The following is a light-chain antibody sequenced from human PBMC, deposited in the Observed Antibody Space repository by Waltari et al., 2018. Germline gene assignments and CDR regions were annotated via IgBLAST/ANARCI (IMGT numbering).Light chain of an antibody. V-gene: IGLV3-1*01. CDR2: QDT. Sequence: SSDLIQPPSVSVSPGQTASITCSGDELGNNYVYWYQQKSGQSPILVIYQDTNRPSGIPERFSGSNSGNTATLTIRGTQALDEADFYCQTWDSNTGVFGGGTKLTVL. J-gene: IGLJ2*01. CDR3: QTWDSNTGV. CDR1: ELGNNY.